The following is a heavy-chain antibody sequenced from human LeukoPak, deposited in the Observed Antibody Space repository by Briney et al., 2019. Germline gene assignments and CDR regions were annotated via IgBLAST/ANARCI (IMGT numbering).Heavy chain of an antibody. CDR2: IYYSGST. D-gene: IGHD3-22*01. Sequence: SETMSLTSTVSGGSISSSSYYWGWIRQPPGKGLEWIGSIYYSGSTYYNPSLKSRVTISVDTSKNQFSLKLSSVTAADTAVYYCAANTYYYDSSGYYYGVYHAFDIWGQGTMVTVSS. J-gene: IGHJ3*02. CDR1: GGSISSSSYY. V-gene: IGHV4-39*01. CDR3: AANTYYYDSSGYYYGVYHAFDI.